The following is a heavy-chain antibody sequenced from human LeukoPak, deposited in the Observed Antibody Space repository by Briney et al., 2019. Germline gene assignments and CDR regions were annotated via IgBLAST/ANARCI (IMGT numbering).Heavy chain of an antibody. V-gene: IGHV3-23*01. CDR2: IANDGGST. D-gene: IGHD1/OR15-1a*01. J-gene: IGHJ4*02. CDR3: AKSHSVEQRGYFDY. Sequence: GGSLRLSCAASRFTFSTYAMSWVRQAPGKGREWISTIANDGGSTYYADSVKARFTISRDNSRNTLYMQMNSLRADDTAVYYCAKSHSVEQRGYFDYWGQGTLVTVSS. CDR1: RFTFSTYA.